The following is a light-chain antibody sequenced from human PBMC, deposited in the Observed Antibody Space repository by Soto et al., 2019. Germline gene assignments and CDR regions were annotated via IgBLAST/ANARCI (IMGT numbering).Light chain of an antibody. J-gene: IGKJ3*01. CDR1: QSISSY. CDR3: QQSYSTPRIP. CDR2: AAS. Sequence: DIQMTQSPSSLSASVGDRVTITCRASQSISSYLNWYQQKPGKAPKLLIYAASSLQSGVPSRFSGSGSATDFTLTISSLQPEDFATYYCQQSYSTPRIPFGPGTKVDIK. V-gene: IGKV1-39*01.